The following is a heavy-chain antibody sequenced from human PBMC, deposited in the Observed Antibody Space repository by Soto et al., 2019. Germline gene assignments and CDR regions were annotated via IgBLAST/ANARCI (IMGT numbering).Heavy chain of an antibody. J-gene: IGHJ4*02. D-gene: IGHD3-16*01. V-gene: IGHV1-69*02. CDR3: ASPGGVEMAPIGGEF. Sequence: QVQLVQSGAEVKKPGSSVKVSCKASGGTFSSYTISWVRQAPGQGLEWMGRIIPILGIANYAQKFQGRVSMTADKATRTAYRELSSLRAEDTAVYYCASPGGVEMAPIGGEFWGQGTLVTVSS. CDR1: GGTFSSYT. CDR2: IIPILGIA.